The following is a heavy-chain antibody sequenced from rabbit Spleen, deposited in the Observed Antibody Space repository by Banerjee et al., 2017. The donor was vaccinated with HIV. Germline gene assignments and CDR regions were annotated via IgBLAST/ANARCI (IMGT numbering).Heavy chain of an antibody. Sequence: QSLEESGGGLVQPEGSLALTCKASGFSFSSSDYICWVRQAPGKGLEWISCIAGSSSGFTYSATWAKGRLTCSKTSSTTVTLQMTSLTVADTATYFCARSDDDSDDYGYYFNLWGPGTLVTVS. CDR1: GFSFSSSDY. CDR3: ARSDDDSDDYGYYFNL. V-gene: IGHV1S40*01. CDR2: IAGSSSGFT. D-gene: IGHD2-1*01. J-gene: IGHJ4*01.